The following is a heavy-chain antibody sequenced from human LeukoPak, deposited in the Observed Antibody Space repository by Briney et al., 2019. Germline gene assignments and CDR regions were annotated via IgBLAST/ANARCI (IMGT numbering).Heavy chain of an antibody. CDR1: GFTFSSYA. CDR3: AKDQYYYGSSGYYYWYYFDY. Sequence: GGSLRLSCAASGFTFSSYAMSWVRQAPGKGLEWVSAISGSGGSTYYADSVKGRFTISRDNSKNTLYLQMNSLRAEDTAVYYCAKDQYYYGSSGYYYWYYFDYWGQGTLVTVSS. J-gene: IGHJ4*02. V-gene: IGHV3-23*01. D-gene: IGHD3-22*01. CDR2: ISGSGGST.